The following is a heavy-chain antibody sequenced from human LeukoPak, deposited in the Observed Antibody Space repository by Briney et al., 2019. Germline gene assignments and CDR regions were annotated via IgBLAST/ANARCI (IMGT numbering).Heavy chain of an antibody. D-gene: IGHD3-22*01. CDR2: IIPIFGTA. CDR1: GGTFSSYA. J-gene: IGHJ4*02. V-gene: IGHV1-69*05. Sequence: GSSVKVSCKASGGTFSSYAISWGRQAPGQGLEWMGGIIPIFGTANYAKKFQGRVTITTDESTSTAYMELSSLRSEDTAVYYCARGPLYYDSSGYYYAFDYWGQGTLVTVSS. CDR3: ARGPLYYDSSGYYYAFDY.